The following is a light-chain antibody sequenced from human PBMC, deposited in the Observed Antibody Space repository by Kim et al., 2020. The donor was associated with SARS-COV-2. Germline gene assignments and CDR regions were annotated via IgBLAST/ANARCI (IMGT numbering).Light chain of an antibody. CDR1: SSNMGNNY. CDR2: DNN. V-gene: IGLV1-51*01. CDR3: GTWDSSLSAV. J-gene: IGLJ3*02. Sequence: PGQKVTTSFSGSSSNMGNNYVSWYQQRPGTAPKLLIYDNNKRPSGIPDRFSGSKSGTSATLGITGLQTGDEADYYCGTWDSSLSAVFGGGTQLTVL.